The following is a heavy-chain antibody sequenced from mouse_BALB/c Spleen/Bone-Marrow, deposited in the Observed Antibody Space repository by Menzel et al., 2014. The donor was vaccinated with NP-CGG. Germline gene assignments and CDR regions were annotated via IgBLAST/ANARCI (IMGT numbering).Heavy chain of an antibody. V-gene: IGHV5-6*01. J-gene: IGHJ4*01. Sequence: EVMLVESGGDLVKPGGSLKLSCAASGFTFSHYGMSWVRQTPDKRLEWVATIGSGGPYIYYSDSVKGRFTISRDNAKNIPYLQMSSLKSEDTAMYYCARHLLLRSSNTMDYWGQGTSVTVSS. CDR2: IGSGGPYI. D-gene: IGHD1-1*01. CDR1: GFTFSHYG. CDR3: ARHLLLRSSNTMDY.